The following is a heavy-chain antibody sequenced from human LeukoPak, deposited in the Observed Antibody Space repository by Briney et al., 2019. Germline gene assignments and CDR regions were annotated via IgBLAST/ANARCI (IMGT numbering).Heavy chain of an antibody. D-gene: IGHD1-1*01. CDR1: GYTFISYA. V-gene: IGHV7-4-1*02. Sequence: ASVKVSCKASGYTFISYAMNWVRQAPGQGLEWMGWINTNTGNPTYAQGFTGRFVFSLDTSVSTAYLQISSLKAEDTAVYYCARETRYGIYYYYGMDVWGQGTTVTVSS. CDR2: INTNTGNP. J-gene: IGHJ6*02. CDR3: ARETRYGIYYYYGMDV.